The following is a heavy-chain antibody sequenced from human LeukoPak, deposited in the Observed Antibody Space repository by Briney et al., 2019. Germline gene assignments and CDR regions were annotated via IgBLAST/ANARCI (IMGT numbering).Heavy chain of an antibody. CDR1: GFTFSSYA. J-gene: IGHJ4*02. CDR3: ARDGYSSGCIDY. Sequence: PGGSLRLSCAASGFTFSSYAMHWVRQAPGKGLEWVAVISYDGSNKYYADSVKGRFTISRDNSKNTLCLQMNSLRAEDTAVYCCARDGYSSGCIDYWGQGTLVTVSS. V-gene: IGHV3-30-3*01. CDR2: ISYDGSNK. D-gene: IGHD6-19*01.